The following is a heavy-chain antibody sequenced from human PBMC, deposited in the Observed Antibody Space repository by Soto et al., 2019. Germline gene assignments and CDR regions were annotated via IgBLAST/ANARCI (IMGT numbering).Heavy chain of an antibody. CDR3: ARYCTTFGLVTYYFDY. CDR1: GGSISSGDYY. Sequence: SETLSLTCTVSGGSISSGDYYWSWIRQPPGKGLEWIGYIYYSGSTYYNPSLKSRVTISVDTSKNQFSLKLSSVTAADTAVYYCARYCTTFGLVTYYFDYWGQATLVTVSS. D-gene: IGHD3-3*01. CDR2: IYYSGST. V-gene: IGHV4-30-4*01. J-gene: IGHJ4*02.